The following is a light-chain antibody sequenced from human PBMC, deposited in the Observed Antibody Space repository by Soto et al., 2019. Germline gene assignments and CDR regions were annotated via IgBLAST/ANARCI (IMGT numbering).Light chain of an antibody. CDR2: GNS. V-gene: IGLV1-40*01. CDR1: SSNIGAGYD. CDR3: QSYDSSLSGYV. J-gene: IGLJ1*01. Sequence: QSVLTQPPSVSEAPGQRVTISCTGSSSNIGAGYDVHWYQQLPGTAPKLLIYGNSNRPSGVPDRFSGSKSGTSASLAITGLQAEDEADYYCQSYDSSLSGYVFGTGTKLT.